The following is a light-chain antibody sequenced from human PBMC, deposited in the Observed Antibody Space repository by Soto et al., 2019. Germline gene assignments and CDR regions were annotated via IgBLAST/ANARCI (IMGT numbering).Light chain of an antibody. J-gene: IGKJ2*01. Sequence: EIVLTQSPATLSLSPGERATLSCRASQSVSSYLAWYQQKPGQAPRLLIYDASNMATGIPARFSGSGSGTDFTLTISSLEPEDFAVYYCQQRSNWPPWYTFGQGTKLEIK. CDR3: QQRSNWPPWYT. CDR1: QSVSSY. CDR2: DAS. V-gene: IGKV3-11*01.